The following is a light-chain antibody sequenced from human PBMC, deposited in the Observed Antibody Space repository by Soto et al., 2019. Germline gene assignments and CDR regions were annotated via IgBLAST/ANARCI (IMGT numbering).Light chain of an antibody. CDR2: GAS. J-gene: IGKJ3*01. CDR3: QQYGSSLFT. Sequence: EIVLTQSPGTLSLSPGERATLSCRASQSVSSSYLAWYQQKPGQAPRLLIYGASSRATGIPDRFSGSGSGTAFPLTISRLEPEDFAVYYCQQYGSSLFTFGPGTKVDTK. CDR1: QSVSSSY. V-gene: IGKV3-20*01.